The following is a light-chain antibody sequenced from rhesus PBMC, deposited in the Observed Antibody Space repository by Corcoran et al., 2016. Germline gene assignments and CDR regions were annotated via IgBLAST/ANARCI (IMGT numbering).Light chain of an antibody. CDR3: QHYYETPIT. V-gene: IGKV1S17*01. J-gene: IGKJ3*01. CDR1: QDIAND. Sequence: DIQMTQSPSSLSASVGDRVTITCRASQDIANDLAWYQQKPGETPKVLIYEAASLQTGVPSRFSGSGSGSEFTLTISSLQSEDFATYYCQHYYETPITFGPGTKLDVK. CDR2: EAA.